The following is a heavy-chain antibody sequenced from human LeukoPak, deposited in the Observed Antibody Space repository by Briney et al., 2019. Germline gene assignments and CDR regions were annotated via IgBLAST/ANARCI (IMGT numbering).Heavy chain of an antibody. CDR2: INSDGSYT. V-gene: IGHV3-74*03. D-gene: IGHD6-19*01. CDR1: GFTFSRYW. Sequence: GGSLRLSCAASGFTFSRYWMHWVRQAPGKGLVWVSRINSDGSYTEYADSVKGRFTISRDNAKNTLSLQMNSLRAEDAAVYYCARDADRITVAGFDYWGQGTLVTVSS. J-gene: IGHJ4*02. CDR3: ARDADRITVAGFDY.